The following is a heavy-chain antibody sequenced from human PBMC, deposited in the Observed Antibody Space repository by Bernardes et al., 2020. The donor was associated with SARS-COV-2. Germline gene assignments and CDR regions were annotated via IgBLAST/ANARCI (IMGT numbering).Heavy chain of an antibody. CDR2: INPSTGDI. Sequence: ASVKVSCRASGFTFTDYNIHWVRQAPGRGLEWMGWINPSTGDISYAQKFQGRVTLTRDTSIYTAYMELNSLKSDDTAVYYCAKAHTGLLEWLSYSPEYYDMDVWGQGTTVTVSS. CDR3: AKAHTGLLEWLSYSPEYYDMDV. D-gene: IGHD3-3*01. V-gene: IGHV1-2*02. J-gene: IGHJ6*02. CDR1: GFTFTDYN.